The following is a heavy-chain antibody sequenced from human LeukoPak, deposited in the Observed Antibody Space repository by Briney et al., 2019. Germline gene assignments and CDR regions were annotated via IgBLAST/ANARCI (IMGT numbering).Heavy chain of an antibody. CDR3: ARQGSRCNGVCSFDY. D-gene: IGHD2-8*01. CDR1: GGTFSSYA. J-gene: IGHJ4*02. Sequence: GSSVKVSCKASGGTFSSYAISWVRQAPGQGLEWMGGIIPIFGTANYAQKFQGRVTVTADESTSTAYMELSSLRYEDTAVYYCARQGSRCNGVCSFDYWGQGTLVTVSS. CDR2: IIPIFGTA. V-gene: IGHV1-69*01.